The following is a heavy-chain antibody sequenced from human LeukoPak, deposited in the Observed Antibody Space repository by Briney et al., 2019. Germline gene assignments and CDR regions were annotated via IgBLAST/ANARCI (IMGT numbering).Heavy chain of an antibody. CDR1: GGSLSGYY. J-gene: IGHJ4*02. CDR3: ARADDYTMGHFDY. CDR2: INPSGST. V-gene: IGHV4-34*01. Sequence: SSETLSLTCAVFGGSLSGYYWNWIRQPPGKGLEWIGDINPSGSTNYSPSLKSRVTISLDTSKNQLSLKLSSVTAADTAVYYCARADDYTMGHFDYWGQGTLVTVSS. D-gene: IGHD3-16*01.